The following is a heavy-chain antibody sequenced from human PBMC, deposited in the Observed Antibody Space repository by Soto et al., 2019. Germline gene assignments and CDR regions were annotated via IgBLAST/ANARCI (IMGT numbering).Heavy chain of an antibody. CDR1: GGSITNFH. V-gene: IGHV4-59*01. J-gene: IGHJ4*02. Sequence: SETLSLTCTVSGGSITNFHWSWIRQPPGKGLEWIGYVYFSGSTKYNPSFKSRVTMSIDTSKNEFSLRLISVTAADSAAYFCAAYDSEGYFDYWGQGXLVTVYS. D-gene: IGHD3-22*01. CDR2: VYFSGST. CDR3: AAYDSEGYFDY.